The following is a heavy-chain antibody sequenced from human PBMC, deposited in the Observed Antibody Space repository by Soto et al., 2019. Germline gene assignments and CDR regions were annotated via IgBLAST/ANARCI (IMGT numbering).Heavy chain of an antibody. CDR1: GGTFSSDA. Sequence: SVKVSCTPSGGTFSSDAITWVRQAPGQGLEWMGGIIPIFGTINYAQKFQGRVTITADKSTTTAYMELSSLRSEDTAIYYCARDKSADSSGYLSSFAVWAQGTMVTVYS. J-gene: IGHJ4*02. CDR3: ARDKSADSSGYLSSFAV. V-gene: IGHV1-69*06. CDR2: IIPIFGTI. D-gene: IGHD3-22*01.